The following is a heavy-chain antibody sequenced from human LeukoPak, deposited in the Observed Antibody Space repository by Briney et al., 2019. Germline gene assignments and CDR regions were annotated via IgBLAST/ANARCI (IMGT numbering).Heavy chain of an antibody. Sequence: GGSLRLSCAASGFTFSSYSMNWVRQAPGKGLEWVSSISSGSSYIYYADSVKGRFTISRDNAKNSLYLQMNSLRAEDTAVYYCARVGYSSSWYFDLWGRGTLVTVSS. CDR3: ARVGYSSSWYFDL. CDR2: ISSGSSYI. V-gene: IGHV3-21*01. J-gene: IGHJ2*01. CDR1: GFTFSSYS. D-gene: IGHD6-13*01.